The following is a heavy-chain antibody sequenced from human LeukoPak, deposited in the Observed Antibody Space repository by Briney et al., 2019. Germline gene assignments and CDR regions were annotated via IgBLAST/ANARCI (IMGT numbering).Heavy chain of an antibody. CDR1: GYSISSGYY. V-gene: IGHV4-38-2*02. D-gene: IGHD3-10*01. CDR3: ARDRGRLGNYYGSGSYFARYYMDV. Sequence: SETLSLTCTVSGYSISSGYYWGWIRQPPGKGLEWIGRMYTSGSTNYNPSLKSRVTISVDTSKNQFSLRLSSVTAADTAVYYCARDRGRLGNYYGSGSYFARYYMDVWGKGTTVTISS. J-gene: IGHJ6*03. CDR2: MYTSGST.